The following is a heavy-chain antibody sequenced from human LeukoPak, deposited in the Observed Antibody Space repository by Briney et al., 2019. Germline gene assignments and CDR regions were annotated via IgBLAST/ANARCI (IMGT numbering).Heavy chain of an antibody. V-gene: IGHV3-11*01. CDR3: ARHARVFDY. CDR1: GFTFSDYY. J-gene: IGHJ4*02. Sequence: GGSLRLSCAASGFTFSDYYMSWIRQAPGKGLECLSYTSGSGADINYVDSVKGRFTISRDNTKNSLYLQMDNLRAEDTAVYYCARHARVFDYWGQGTLVTVSS. CDR2: TSGSGADI.